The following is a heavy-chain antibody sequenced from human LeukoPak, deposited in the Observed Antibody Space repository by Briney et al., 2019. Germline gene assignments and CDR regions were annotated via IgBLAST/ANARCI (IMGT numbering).Heavy chain of an antibody. V-gene: IGHV7-4-1*02. J-gene: IGHJ4*02. Sequence: ASVKVSCKTSGYTFTSYAMNWVREAPGQGLEWMGWINTNTGNPTYAQGFTGRFVFSLDTSVSTAYLQISSLKAEDTAVYYCARSIDIVVSDYWGQGTLVTVSS. CDR3: ARSIDIVVSDY. D-gene: IGHD2-2*01. CDR2: INTNTGNP. CDR1: GYTFTSYA.